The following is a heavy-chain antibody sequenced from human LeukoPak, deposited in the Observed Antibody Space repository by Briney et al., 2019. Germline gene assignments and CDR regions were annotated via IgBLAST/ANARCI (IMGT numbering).Heavy chain of an antibody. CDR1: GGTFSSYA. Sequence: SVKVSCKASGGTFSSYAISWVRQAPGQGLEWMGGIIPIFGTANYAQKFQGRVTITTDESTSTAYMELSSLRSEDTAVYYCARSQRTYYYDSSGFDYWGQGTLVTVSS. D-gene: IGHD3-22*01. CDR2: IIPIFGTA. J-gene: IGHJ4*02. CDR3: ARSQRTYYYDSSGFDY. V-gene: IGHV1-69*05.